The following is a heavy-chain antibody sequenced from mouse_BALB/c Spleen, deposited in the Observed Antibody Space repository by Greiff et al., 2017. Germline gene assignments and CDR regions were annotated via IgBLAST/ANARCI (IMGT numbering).Heavy chain of an antibody. CDR1: GYSFTDYN. CDR2: IDPYNGGT. J-gene: IGHJ4*01. CDR3: VRGGIYDGDNPYAMDD. Sequence: VQLQQSGPELVKPGASVKVSCKASGYSFTDYNMYWVKQSHGKSLEWIGYIDPYNGGTSYNQKFKGKATLTVDKSSSTAFMHLNSLTSEDSAVYNSVRGGIYDGDNPYAMDDRGQGNSVTASS. D-gene: IGHD2-3*01. V-gene: IGHV1S135*01.